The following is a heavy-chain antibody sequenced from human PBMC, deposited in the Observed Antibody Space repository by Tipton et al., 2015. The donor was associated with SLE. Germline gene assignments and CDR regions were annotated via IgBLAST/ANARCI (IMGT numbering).Heavy chain of an antibody. CDR3: AKGKPVGYYMDV. V-gene: IGHV3-43*01. CDR1: GFTFDDYT. J-gene: IGHJ6*03. CDR2: ISWDGGST. D-gene: IGHD4-23*01. Sequence: SLRLSCAASGFTFDDYTTHWVRQAPGKGLEWVSLISWDGGSTYYADSVKGRFTISRDNSKNSLYLQMNSLRTEDTALYYCAKGKPVGYYMDVWGKGTTVTVSS.